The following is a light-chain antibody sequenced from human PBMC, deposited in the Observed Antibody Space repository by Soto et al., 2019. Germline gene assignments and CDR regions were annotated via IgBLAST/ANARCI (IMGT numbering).Light chain of an antibody. CDR2: GAS. CDR1: QSVSSSY. Sequence: EIVLTQSPGTLSLSPGERATLSCRASQSVSSSYLAWYQQKPGQAPRLLIYGASSRATGIPDRSSGSGSGTDLTLTISRLEPEDFAVYYCQQYGSSPPTWTFGQGTKVEIK. CDR3: QQYGSSPPTWT. V-gene: IGKV3-20*01. J-gene: IGKJ1*01.